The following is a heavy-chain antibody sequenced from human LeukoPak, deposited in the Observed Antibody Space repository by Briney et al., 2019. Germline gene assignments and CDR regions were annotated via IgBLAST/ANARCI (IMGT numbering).Heavy chain of an antibody. V-gene: IGHV3-23*01. D-gene: IGHD6-19*01. CDR1: GFTFSSYA. J-gene: IGHJ4*02. CDR2: ISGSGGST. Sequence: GGSLRLSCAASGFTFSSYAVSWVRQAPGKGLEWVSGISGSGGSTFYADSVKGRFTISRDNSKNTLYLQMNSLRAEDSAVYYCAKMKYQWLVRIYFDYWGQGTLVTVSS. CDR3: AKMKYQWLVRIYFDY.